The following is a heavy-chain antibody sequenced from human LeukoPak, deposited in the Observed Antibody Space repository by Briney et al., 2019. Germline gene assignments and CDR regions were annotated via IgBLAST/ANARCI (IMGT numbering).Heavy chain of an antibody. CDR2: ISASGLST. V-gene: IGHV3-23*01. Sequence: PGGSLRLSCAASGFTFSSYAMSWVRQAPGKGLEGVSGISASGLSTYYPDSVKGRFTISRDNSKNTLYLQMNSLRVEDTAIYYCAKRELGLGGSYYSDAFDIWGQGTMVTVSS. J-gene: IGHJ3*02. CDR3: AKRELGLGGSYYSDAFDI. CDR1: GFTFSSYA. D-gene: IGHD1-26*01.